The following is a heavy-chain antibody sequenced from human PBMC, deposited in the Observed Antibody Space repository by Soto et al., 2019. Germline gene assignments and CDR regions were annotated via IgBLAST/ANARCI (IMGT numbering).Heavy chain of an antibody. D-gene: IGHD2-15*01. CDR2: ISAYNGNT. J-gene: IGHJ6*03. CDR3: AREINGGPGDYYYYMDV. CDR1: GYTFTSYG. Sequence: QVQLVQSGAEVKKPGASVKVSCKASGYTFTSYGISWVRQAPGQGLEWKGWISAYNGNTNYAQKLQGRVTMTTDTSTSTAYMDLRSPRSDDTAVYYCAREINGGPGDYYYYMDVWGKGTTVTVSS. V-gene: IGHV1-18*01.